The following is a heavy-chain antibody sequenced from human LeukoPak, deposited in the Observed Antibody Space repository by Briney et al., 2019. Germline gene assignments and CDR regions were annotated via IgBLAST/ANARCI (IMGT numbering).Heavy chain of an antibody. CDR1: GFTFSSFG. D-gene: IGHD3-10*01. CDR2: VSYDGENK. Sequence: PGRSLRLSCAASGFTFSSFGMHWVRQAPGKGLEWVAVVSYDGENKYYADSVKGRFTISRDNSKNTVHLQMNSLRPEDTAVYPCTKDQSILWFAFDYWGQGALVTVSS. J-gene: IGHJ4*02. V-gene: IGHV3-30*18. CDR3: TKDQSILWFAFDY.